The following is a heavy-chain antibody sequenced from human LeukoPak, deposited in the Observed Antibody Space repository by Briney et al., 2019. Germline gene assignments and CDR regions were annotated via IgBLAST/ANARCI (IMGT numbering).Heavy chain of an antibody. Sequence: PAGSLRLSCAASGFSFSSYAMSWVRQAPGKGLEWVSTISGSGGSRYYADSVKGRFTISRDNSKNTLYLQMNSLRVEDTAVYYCAKDPDYFGSNGMDVWGQGTTVTVSS. CDR1: GFSFSSYA. CDR2: ISGSGGSR. CDR3: AKDPDYFGSNGMDV. D-gene: IGHD3-10*01. J-gene: IGHJ6*02. V-gene: IGHV3-23*01.